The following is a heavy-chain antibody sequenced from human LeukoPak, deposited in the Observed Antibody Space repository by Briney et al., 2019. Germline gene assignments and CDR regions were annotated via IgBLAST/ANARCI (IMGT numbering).Heavy chain of an antibody. CDR2: VNNDVST. J-gene: IGHJ3*02. Sequence: PSETLPLTCTVSGGSISNYYWTWIRQPPGKGLEWIGNVNNDVSTNYNPSLKSRVTISVDTSKNQFSLKLSFVTAADTAVYYCARPTHSGTSYDAFGIWGQGKMATVSS. D-gene: IGHD1-26*01. CDR1: GGSISNYY. CDR3: ARPTHSGTSYDAFGI. V-gene: IGHV4-59*08.